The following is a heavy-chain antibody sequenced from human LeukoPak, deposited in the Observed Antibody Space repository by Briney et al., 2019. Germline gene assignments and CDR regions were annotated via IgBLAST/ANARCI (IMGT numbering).Heavy chain of an antibody. CDR2: INPNSGGT. J-gene: IGHJ4*02. D-gene: IGHD2-2*01. CDR3: ARDLGSTRGY. CDR1: GYTFTGYY. V-gene: IGHV1-2*06. Sequence: GASVKVSCKASGYTFTGYYIHWVRQASGQGLEWMGRINPNSGGTNYAQKFQGRVTMTRDTSISTAYMELSRLRSDDTAVYFCARDLGSTRGYWGQGTLVTVSS.